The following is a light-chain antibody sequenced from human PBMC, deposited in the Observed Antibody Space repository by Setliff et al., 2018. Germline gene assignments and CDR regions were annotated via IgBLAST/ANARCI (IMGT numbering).Light chain of an antibody. CDR2: EVS. J-gene: IGLJ3*02. V-gene: IGLV2-14*01. Sequence: QSALTQPASVSGSPGQSITISCTGTSSDIGSTKYVSRYQQHPAKAPKLMIYEVSNRPSGVSNRFSGSKSGNTASLTISGLQAEDEADYYCSSYTTSTFWVFGGGTQLTVL. CDR3: SSYTTSTFWV. CDR1: SSDIGSTKY.